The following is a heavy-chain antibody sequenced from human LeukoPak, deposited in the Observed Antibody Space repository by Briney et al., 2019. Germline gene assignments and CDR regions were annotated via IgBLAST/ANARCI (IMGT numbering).Heavy chain of an antibody. V-gene: IGHV4-34*01. CDR1: GGPFSGYY. CDR3: ARIAAAGSPWFDP. J-gene: IGHJ5*02. D-gene: IGHD6-13*01. Sequence: SETLSLTCAVYGGPFSGYYWSWIRQPPGKGLEWIGEINLSGSTNYSPSLKSRVTISVDTSKNQFSLKLSSVTAADTAVNYCARIAAAGSPWFDPWGQGTLVTVSS. CDR2: INLSGST.